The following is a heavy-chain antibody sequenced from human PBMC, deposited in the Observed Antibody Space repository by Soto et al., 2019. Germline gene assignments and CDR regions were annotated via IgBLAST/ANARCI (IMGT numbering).Heavy chain of an antibody. Sequence: GGSLRLSCAASGFTFSSYDMHWVRQATGKGLEWVSAIGSAGDTYYPGSVKGRFTISRENAKNSLYLQMNSLRAEDTAVYYCARDLRSSLLPNPGYYYYGMAVWGQGTSVTVSS. J-gene: IGHJ6*02. CDR2: IGSAGDT. D-gene: IGHD6-13*01. CDR3: ARDLRSSLLPNPGYYYYGMAV. V-gene: IGHV3-13*01. CDR1: GFTFSSYD.